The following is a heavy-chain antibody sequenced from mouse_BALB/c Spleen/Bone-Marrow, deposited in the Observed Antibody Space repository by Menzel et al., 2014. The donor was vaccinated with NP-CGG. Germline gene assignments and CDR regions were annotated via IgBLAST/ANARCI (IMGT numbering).Heavy chain of an antibody. CDR1: GFNIKDTY. V-gene: IGHV14-3*02. Sequence: VPLKEAGAELVKPGASVKLSCTASGFNIKDTYMHWVKQRPEQGLGWIGRIDPANGNTKYDPKFQGKATITADTSSNTAYLQLSSLTSEDTAVYYCARWEYYAMDYWGQGTSVTVSS. CDR2: IDPANGNT. J-gene: IGHJ4*01. D-gene: IGHD4-1*01. CDR3: ARWEYYAMDY.